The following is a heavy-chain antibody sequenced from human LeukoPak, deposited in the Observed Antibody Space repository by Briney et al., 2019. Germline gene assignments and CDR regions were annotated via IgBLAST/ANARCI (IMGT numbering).Heavy chain of an antibody. CDR3: ARVRSTPSITMIVVVINGWFDP. J-gene: IGHJ5*02. V-gene: IGHV4-38-2*02. CDR1: GYSISSGYY. CDR2: IYHSGST. D-gene: IGHD3-22*01. Sequence: SSETLSLTCTVSGYSISSGYYWGWIRQPPGKGLEWIGSIYHSGSTYYNPSLKSRVTISVDTSKNQFSLKLSSVTAADTAVYYCARVRSTPSITMIVVVINGWFDPWGQGTLVTVSS.